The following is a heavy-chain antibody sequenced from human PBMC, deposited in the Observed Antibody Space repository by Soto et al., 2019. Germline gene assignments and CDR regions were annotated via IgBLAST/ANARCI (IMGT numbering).Heavy chain of an antibody. V-gene: IGHV4-59*01. J-gene: IGHJ4*02. D-gene: IGHD6-6*01. CDR3: ARDRSIAAHRFDY. CDR1: GGSISSYY. CDR2: IYYSGST. Sequence: SETLSLTCTVAGGSISSYYWSWIRQPPGKGLEWIGYIYYSGSTNYNPSLKSRVTISVDTSKNQFSLKLSSVTAADTAVYYCARDRSIAAHRFDYWGQGTLVTVSS.